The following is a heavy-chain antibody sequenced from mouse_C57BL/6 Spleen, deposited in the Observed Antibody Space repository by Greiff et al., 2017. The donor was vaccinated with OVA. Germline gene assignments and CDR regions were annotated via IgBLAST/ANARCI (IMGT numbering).Heavy chain of an antibody. CDR3: ARKGARSNHWYFDV. J-gene: IGHJ1*03. CDR2: ILPGSGST. D-gene: IGHD2-5*01. V-gene: IGHV1-9*01. Sequence: QVQLKQSGAELMKPGASVKLSCKATGYTFTGYWIEWVKQRPGHGLEWIGEILPGSGSTNYNEKFKGKATFTADTSSNPAYMQLSSLTTEDSAIYYCARKGARSNHWYFDVWGTGTTVTVSS. CDR1: GYTFTGYW.